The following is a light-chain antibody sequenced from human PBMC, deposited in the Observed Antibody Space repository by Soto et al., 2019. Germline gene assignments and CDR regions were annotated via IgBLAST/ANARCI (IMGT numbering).Light chain of an antibody. CDR3: SSYRSTSVYV. CDR2: DVN. CDR1: SSDVGGQYY. Sequence: QSVLTQPRSVSGSPGQSVTISCTGTSSDVGGQYYVSWYQHHPGKGPKLIIYDVNKRPSGVPDRFSGSKSGNTATLTISGLQAEDESDYYCSSYRSTSVYVFGTGTKVTVL. V-gene: IGLV2-11*01. J-gene: IGLJ1*01.